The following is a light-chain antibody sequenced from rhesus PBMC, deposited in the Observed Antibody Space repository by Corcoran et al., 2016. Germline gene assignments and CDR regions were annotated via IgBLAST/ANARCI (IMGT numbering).Light chain of an antibody. CDR2: KAS. CDR3: QHYSSSPLT. V-gene: IGKV1-22*01. J-gene: IGKJ4*01. Sequence: DIQMTQSPSSLSASVGDTVTITCRASQSISSWLAWYQQKPGKAPKLLIYKASTLQSGVPSRFSGSGSGTAFTLSIRRLQSEDFTTYYSQHYSSSPLTFGGGTKVEIK. CDR1: QSISSW.